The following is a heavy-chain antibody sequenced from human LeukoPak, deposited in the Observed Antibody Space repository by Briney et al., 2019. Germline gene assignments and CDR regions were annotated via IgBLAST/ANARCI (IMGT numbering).Heavy chain of an antibody. CDR2: FDHGEGET. CDR3: ATGGVWDFLNY. CDR1: GYSLTELS. V-gene: IGHV1-24*01. D-gene: IGHD3-16*01. Sequence: ASVKVSCKVSGYSLTELSMHWVRQAPGKGLEWMGGFDHGEGETIYAQKFQGRLTMTEDTSTATAYMELSSLRSEDTAVYFCATGGVWDFLNYWGQGTLVTVSS. J-gene: IGHJ4*02.